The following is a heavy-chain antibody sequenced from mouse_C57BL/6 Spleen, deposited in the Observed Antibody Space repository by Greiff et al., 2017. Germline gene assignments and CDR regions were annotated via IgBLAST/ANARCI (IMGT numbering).Heavy chain of an antibody. CDR3: ARPFITTVVEGYFDV. D-gene: IGHD1-1*01. J-gene: IGHJ1*03. CDR1: GYTFTSYW. V-gene: IGHV1-64*01. CDR2: IHPNSGST. Sequence: QVQLQQPGAELVKPGASVKLSCKASGYTFTSYWMHWVKQRPGQGLEWIGMIHPNSGSTNYNEKFKSKATLTVDKSSSTAYMQLSSLTSEDSAVYYCARPFITTVVEGYFDVWGTGTTVTVSS.